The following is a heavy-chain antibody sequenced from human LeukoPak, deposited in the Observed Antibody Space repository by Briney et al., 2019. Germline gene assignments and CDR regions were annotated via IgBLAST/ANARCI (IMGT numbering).Heavy chain of an antibody. V-gene: IGHV1-8*01. CDR1: GYTFTSYD. J-gene: IGHJ6*02. CDR2: MNPNSGNT. Sequence: GASVKVSCKASGYTFTSYDINWVRQATGQGLEWMGWMNPNSGNTGYAQKFQGRVTMTRNTSISTAYMELSSLRSEDTAVYYCARHMITFRGVIDYYYGMDVWGQGTTVTVSS. CDR3: ARHMITFRGVIDYYYGMDV. D-gene: IGHD3-16*02.